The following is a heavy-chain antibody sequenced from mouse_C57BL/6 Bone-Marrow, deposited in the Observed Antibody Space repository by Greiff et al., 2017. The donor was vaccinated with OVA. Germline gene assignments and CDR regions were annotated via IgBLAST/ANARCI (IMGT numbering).Heavy chain of an antibody. CDR1: GFNIKDDY. J-gene: IGHJ4*01. CDR3: TTYSSYYYGSSLYAMDY. Sequence: VQLQQSGAELMRPGASVKLSCTASGFNIKDDYMHWVKQRPEQGLEWIGWIDPENGDTEYASKFQGKATITADTSSNTAYLQLSSLTSEDTAVYYCTTYSSYYYGSSLYAMDYWGQGTSVTVSS. CDR2: IDPENGDT. V-gene: IGHV14-4*01. D-gene: IGHD1-1*01.